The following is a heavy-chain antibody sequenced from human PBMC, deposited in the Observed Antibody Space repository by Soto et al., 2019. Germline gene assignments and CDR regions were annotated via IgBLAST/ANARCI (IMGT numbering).Heavy chain of an antibody. D-gene: IGHD5-18*01. Sequence: SVKVSCKASGGTFSSYAISWVRQAPGQGLERMGGIIPIFGTANYAQKFQGRVTITADESTSTAYMELSSLRSEDTAVYYCARDSVDTAMVPSYWGQGTLVTVSS. CDR2: IIPIFGTA. J-gene: IGHJ4*02. CDR1: GGTFSSYA. CDR3: ARDSVDTAMVPSY. V-gene: IGHV1-69*13.